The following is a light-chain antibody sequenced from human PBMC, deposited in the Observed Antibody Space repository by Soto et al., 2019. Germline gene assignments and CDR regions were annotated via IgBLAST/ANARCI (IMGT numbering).Light chain of an antibody. CDR1: SSDVGGYNY. CDR3: SSYTSSITLLYV. CDR2: DVS. Sequence: QSVLTQPASVSGSPGQSITISCTGTSSDVGGYNYVSWYQQHPGKAPKLMIYDVSNRPSGVSNRFSGSKSGNTASLTISGLQAEDGADYYCSSYTSSITLLYVFGTGTKLTVL. V-gene: IGLV2-14*01. J-gene: IGLJ1*01.